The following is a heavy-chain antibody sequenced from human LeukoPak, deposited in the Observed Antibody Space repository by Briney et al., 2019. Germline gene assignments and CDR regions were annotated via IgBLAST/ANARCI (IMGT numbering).Heavy chain of an antibody. CDR1: GFTFSSYA. D-gene: IGHD3-9*01. Sequence: PGGSLRLSCAASGFTFSSYAMSWVRQAPGKGLEWVSAIRGSGGSTYYADSVKGRFTISRDNSKNMLYLQMNSLRAEDTAVYYCAKDLQDHYDILTGYRVIPSSFDYWGQGTLVTVSS. V-gene: IGHV3-23*01. CDR2: IRGSGGST. CDR3: AKDLQDHYDILTGYRVIPSSFDY. J-gene: IGHJ4*02.